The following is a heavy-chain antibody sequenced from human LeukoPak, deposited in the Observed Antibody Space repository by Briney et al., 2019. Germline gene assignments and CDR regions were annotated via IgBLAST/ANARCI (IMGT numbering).Heavy chain of an antibody. J-gene: IGHJ4*02. CDR3: AKRDMSSRYFDY. CDR1: GFTFSSYA. CDR2: ISGSGGST. Sequence: GGSLRLSCAASGFTFSSYAMSWVRQAPGKGLGWVSAISGSGGSTYYADSVKGRFTISRDNSKNTLYLQMNSLRAEDTAVYYCAKRDMSSRYFDYWGQGTLVTVSS. D-gene: IGHD2-15*01. V-gene: IGHV3-23*01.